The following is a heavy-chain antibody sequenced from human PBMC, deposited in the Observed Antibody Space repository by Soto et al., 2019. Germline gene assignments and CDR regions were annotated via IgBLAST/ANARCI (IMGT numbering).Heavy chain of an antibody. CDR3: ARHSDTAMVTVHY. J-gene: IGHJ4*02. CDR2: IYYSGST. V-gene: IGHV4-39*01. D-gene: IGHD5-18*01. Sequence: SETPSLTFTVPDGSISSRSYYWGWIRQPPGKGLEWIGSIYYSGSTYYNPSLKSRVTISVDTSKNQFSLKLSSVTAADTAVYYCARHSDTAMVTVHYWGQGTLVTVSS. CDR1: DGSISSRSYY.